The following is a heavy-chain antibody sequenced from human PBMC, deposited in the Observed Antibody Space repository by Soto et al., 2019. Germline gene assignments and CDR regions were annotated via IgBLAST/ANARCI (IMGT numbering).Heavy chain of an antibody. V-gene: IGHV1-69*13. CDR2: IIPIFGTA. J-gene: IGHJ4*02. D-gene: IGHD2-21*01. CDR1: GGTFSSYA. Sequence: ASLKVSCKASGGTFSSYAISWVRQAPGQGLEWMGGIIPIFGTANYAQKFQGRVTITADESTSTAYMELSSLRSEDTAVYYCARGDGYKAPSNLRFDYWGQGTLVTVSS. CDR3: ARGDGYKAPSNLRFDY.